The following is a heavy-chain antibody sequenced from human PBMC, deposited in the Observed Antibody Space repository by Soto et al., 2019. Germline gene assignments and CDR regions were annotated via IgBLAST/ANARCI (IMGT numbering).Heavy chain of an antibody. CDR3: AGTTSHQWYYMDV. CDR1: GDSGSSNSAA. Sequence: SQTLSLTCAISGDSGSSNSAAWNWIRLSPSRGLEWLARTYYRSRWYNDYAVSVRSRITVNPDTSKNQFSLQLTSVTPDDTAVYYCAGTTSHQWYYMDVWGKGTTVTVSS. CDR2: TYYRSRWYN. D-gene: IGHD1-7*01. J-gene: IGHJ6*03. V-gene: IGHV6-1*01.